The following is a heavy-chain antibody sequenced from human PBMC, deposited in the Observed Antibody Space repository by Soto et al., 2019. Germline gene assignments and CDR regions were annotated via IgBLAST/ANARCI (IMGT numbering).Heavy chain of an antibody. CDR3: ARRGTISSAHHFDH. D-gene: IGHD6-6*01. Sequence: QVQLVESGGGLVKPGGSLRLSCAASGFTFSGYNMSWIRQAPGKGLEWVSYITSSGRNTFDVESVKGRFTISRDNTMNLLYLQMNSLSAEDTAVYYCARRGTISSAHHFDHWGQGTLVTVSS. J-gene: IGHJ4*02. CDR1: GFTFSGYN. V-gene: IGHV3-11*01. CDR2: ITSSGRNT.